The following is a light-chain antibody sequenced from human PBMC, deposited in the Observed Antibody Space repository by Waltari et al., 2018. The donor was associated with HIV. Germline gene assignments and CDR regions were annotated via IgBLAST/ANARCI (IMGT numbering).Light chain of an antibody. J-gene: IGKJ4*01. V-gene: IGKV1-16*02. CDR3: QQYTSFPLT. CDR1: QDISNV. CDR2: GAS. Sequence: DVQMTQSPSSLSASIGDTVIISCRASQDISNVLAWFQKRPGKAPKSLIYGASTLQTGVPSSKFSGTGSGTDFTLTITNLQPEDVATYYCQQYTSFPLTFGGGTTVEI.